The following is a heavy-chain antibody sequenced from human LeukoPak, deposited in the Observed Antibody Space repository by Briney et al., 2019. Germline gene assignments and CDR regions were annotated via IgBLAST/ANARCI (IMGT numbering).Heavy chain of an antibody. D-gene: IGHD2-2*01. Sequence: HGESLKISCRGAGYSFTTYWIGWVRQMPGKGLEWMGIIYPGDSDTRYSPSFQGQVTMSADKSINTAYLQWSSLKASDTAMYYCARRQGCSSTSCPPDSWGQGTLVTVSS. J-gene: IGHJ4*02. CDR2: IYPGDSDT. CDR3: ARRQGCSSTSCPPDS. CDR1: GYSFTTYW. V-gene: IGHV5-51*01.